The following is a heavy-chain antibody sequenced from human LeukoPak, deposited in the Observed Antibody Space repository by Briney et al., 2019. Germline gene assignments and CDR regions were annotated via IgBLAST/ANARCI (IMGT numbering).Heavy chain of an antibody. J-gene: IGHJ6*02. CDR3: ARGRTTYYYDSSGYYYYYYGMDV. Sequence: PSETLSLTCAVYGGSFSGYYWSWIRQPPGKGLEWIGEINHSGSTNYNPSLKSRVTISVDTSKNQFSLKLSSVTAADTAVYYCARGRTTYYYDSSGYYYYYYGMDVWGQGTTVTVSS. CDR1: GGSFSGYY. V-gene: IGHV4-34*01. D-gene: IGHD3-22*01. CDR2: INHSGST.